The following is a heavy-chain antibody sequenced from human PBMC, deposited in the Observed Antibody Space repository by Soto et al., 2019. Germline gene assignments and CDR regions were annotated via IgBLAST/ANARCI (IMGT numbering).Heavy chain of an antibody. CDR3: ASRYGSGYRAFDY. Sequence: QVQLVQSGAEVKRPGSSVKVSCKASGDTFNFYSINWVRQAPGLGLEWMGRVNPIVSMSNYAQKFQGRVTMTADQPTSTANVELSSVRSEDTAIYYCASRYGSGYRAFDYWGQGALVTVSS. CDR1: GDTFNFYS. CDR2: VNPIVSMS. V-gene: IGHV1-69*02. D-gene: IGHD3-10*01. J-gene: IGHJ4*02.